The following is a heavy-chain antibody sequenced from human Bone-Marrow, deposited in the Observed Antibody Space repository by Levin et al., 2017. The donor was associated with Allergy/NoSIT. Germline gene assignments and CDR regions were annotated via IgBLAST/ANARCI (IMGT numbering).Heavy chain of an antibody. CDR3: ARSALEEQQLVLTPRSAEPNWFDP. V-gene: IGHV1-2*04. Sequence: GESLKISCKASGYTFTGYYMHWVRQAPGQGLEWMGWINPNSGGTNYAQKFQGWVTMTRDTSISTAYMELSRLRSDDTAVYYCARSALEEQQLVLTPRSAEPNWFDPWGQGTLVTVSS. J-gene: IGHJ5*02. CDR2: INPNSGGT. CDR1: GYTFTGYY. D-gene: IGHD6-13*01.